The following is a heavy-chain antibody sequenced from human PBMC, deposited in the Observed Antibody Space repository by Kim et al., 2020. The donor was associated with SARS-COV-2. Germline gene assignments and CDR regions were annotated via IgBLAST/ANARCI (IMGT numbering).Heavy chain of an antibody. D-gene: IGHD6-13*01. CDR2: ISYDGSNK. Sequence: GGSLRLSCAASGFTFSSYGMHWVRQAPGKGLEWVAVISYDGSNKYYADSVKGRFTISRDNSKNTLYLQMNSLRAEDTAVYYCAMGHYSSSWYEYYYYGMDVWGQGTTVTVSS. J-gene: IGHJ6*02. CDR1: GFTFSSYG. V-gene: IGHV3-33*05. CDR3: AMGHYSSSWYEYYYYGMDV.